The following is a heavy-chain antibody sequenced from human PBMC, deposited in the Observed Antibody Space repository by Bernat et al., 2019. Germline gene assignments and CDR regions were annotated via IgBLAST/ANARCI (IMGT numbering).Heavy chain of an antibody. D-gene: IGHD6-6*01. Sequence: QVQLVESGGGVVQPGRSLRLSCAASGFTFSSYGMHWVCQAPGRGLEWVAVISFDGSSKYYADSVKGRFTISRDNSRNTLYLQMNSLRAEDTAVYYCAGERSSSSFDYWGQGTLVTVSS. V-gene: IGHV3-30*03. J-gene: IGHJ4*02. CDR2: ISFDGSSK. CDR3: AGERSSSSFDY. CDR1: GFTFSSYG.